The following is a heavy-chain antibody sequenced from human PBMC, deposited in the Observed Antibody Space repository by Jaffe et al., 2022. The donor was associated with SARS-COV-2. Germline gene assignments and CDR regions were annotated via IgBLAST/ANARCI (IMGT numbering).Heavy chain of an antibody. J-gene: IGHJ6*02. Sequence: EVQLLESGGGLVQPGGSLRLSCAASGFTFSSYAMSWVRQAPGKGLEWVSAISGSGGSTYYADSVKGRFTISRDNSKNTLYLQMNSLRAEDTAVYYCAKTGSSGWIQNYHFYYYYYGMDVWGQGTTVTVSS. CDR1: GFTFSSYA. CDR3: AKTGSSGWIQNYHFYYYYYGMDV. D-gene: IGHD6-19*01. V-gene: IGHV3-23*01. CDR2: ISGSGGST.